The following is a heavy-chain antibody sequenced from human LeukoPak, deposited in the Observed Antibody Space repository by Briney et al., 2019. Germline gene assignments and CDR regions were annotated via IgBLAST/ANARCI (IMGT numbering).Heavy chain of an antibody. Sequence: PSGTLSLTCTVSGGSISSGSYYWSWIRQPARKGLEWIGRIYTSGSTNYNPSLKSRVTISVDTSKNQFSLKLSSVTAADTAVYYCARASSGWLFDYWGQGTLVTVSS. D-gene: IGHD6-19*01. J-gene: IGHJ4*02. CDR1: GGSISSGSYY. V-gene: IGHV4-61*02. CDR2: IYTSGST. CDR3: ARASSGWLFDY.